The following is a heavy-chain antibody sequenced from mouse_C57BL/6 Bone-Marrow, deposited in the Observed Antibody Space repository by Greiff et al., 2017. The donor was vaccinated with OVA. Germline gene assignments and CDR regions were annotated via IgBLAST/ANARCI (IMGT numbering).Heavy chain of an antibody. CDR3: AREDYGSSFFDY. V-gene: IGHV1-53*01. D-gene: IGHD1-1*01. CDR1: GYTFTSYW. CDR2: INPSNGGT. J-gene: IGHJ2*01. Sequence: QVQLQQPGTELVKPGASVKLSCKASGYTFTSYWMHWVKQRPGQCLEWIGNINPSNGGTNYNEKFKSKATLTVDKSSSTAYMQLSSLTSEDSAVYYCAREDYGSSFFDYWGQGTTLTVSS.